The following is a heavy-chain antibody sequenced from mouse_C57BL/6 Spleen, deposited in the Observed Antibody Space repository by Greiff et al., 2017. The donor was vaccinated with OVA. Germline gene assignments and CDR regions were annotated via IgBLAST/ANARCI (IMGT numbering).Heavy chain of an antibody. CDR3: ARSTTVPWYFDV. D-gene: IGHD1-1*01. CDR1: GYAFTNYL. J-gene: IGHJ1*03. CDR2: INPGSGGT. Sequence: VQLKESGAELVRPGTSVKVSCKASGYAFTNYLIEWVKQRPGQGLEWIGVINPGSGGTNYNEKFKGKATLTADKSSSTAYMQLSSLTSEDSAVYFCARSTTVPWYFDVWGTGTTVTVSS. V-gene: IGHV1-54*01.